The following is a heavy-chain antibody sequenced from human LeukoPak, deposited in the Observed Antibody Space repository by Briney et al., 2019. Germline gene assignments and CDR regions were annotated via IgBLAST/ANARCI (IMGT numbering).Heavy chain of an antibody. CDR1: GYTFTSYY. D-gene: IGHD4-23*01. CDR2: INPSGGST. J-gene: IGHJ6*02. Sequence: ASVKVSCKASGYTFTSYYMHWVRQAPGQGLEWMGIINPSGGSTSYAQKFQGRVTMTRDTSTSTVYMELSSLRSEDTAVYYCARGTVVTLLEYYYYGMDVWGQGTTVTVSS. CDR3: ARGTVVTLLEYYYYGMDV. V-gene: IGHV1-46*01.